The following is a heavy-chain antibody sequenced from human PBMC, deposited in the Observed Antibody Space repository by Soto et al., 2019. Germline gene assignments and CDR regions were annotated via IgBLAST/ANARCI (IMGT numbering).Heavy chain of an antibody. V-gene: IGHV3-11*01. Sequence: PGGSLRLSCAASGFTFSDYYMSWIRQAPGKGLEWVSYISSSGSTIYYVDSVKGRFTISRDNAKNSLYLQMNSLRAEDTAVYYCARDPDNWNYYFDYWGQGTLVTVSS. CDR1: GFTFSDYY. D-gene: IGHD1-7*01. CDR3: ARDPDNWNYYFDY. J-gene: IGHJ4*02. CDR2: ISSSGSTI.